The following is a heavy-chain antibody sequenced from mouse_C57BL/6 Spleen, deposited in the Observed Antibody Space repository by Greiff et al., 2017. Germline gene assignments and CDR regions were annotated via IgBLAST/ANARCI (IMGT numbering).Heavy chain of an antibody. D-gene: IGHD2-3*01. V-gene: IGHV1-18*01. CDR3: ARRWLHPYWYFDV. Sequence: VQLQQSGPELVKPGASVKISCKASGYTFTDYNMDWVKQSHGKSLEWIGDINPNNGGTIYNQKFKGKATLTVDKSSSTAYMELRSLTSEDTAVYYCARRWLHPYWYFDVWGTGTTVTVSS. J-gene: IGHJ1*03. CDR2: INPNNGGT. CDR1: GYTFTDYN.